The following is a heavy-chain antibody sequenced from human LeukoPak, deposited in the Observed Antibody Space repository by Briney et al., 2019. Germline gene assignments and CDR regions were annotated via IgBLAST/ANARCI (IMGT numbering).Heavy chain of an antibody. J-gene: IGHJ5*02. CDR3: ARITRDYYDSRGYYNWFDP. V-gene: IGHV5-51*01. Sequence: GESLKISCKGSGYNFTIYWIGWVRQMPGKGLEWMGIIYPGDSDTRYSPSFQGQVTISVDKSISTAYLQWSSLRASDTAMYYCARITRDYYDSRGYYNWFDPWGQGTLVTVSS. CDR2: IYPGDSDT. D-gene: IGHD3-22*01. CDR1: GYNFTIYW.